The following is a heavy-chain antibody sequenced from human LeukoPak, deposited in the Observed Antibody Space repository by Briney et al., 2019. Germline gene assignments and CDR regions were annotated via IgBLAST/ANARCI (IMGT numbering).Heavy chain of an antibody. V-gene: IGHV4-59*01. D-gene: IGHD6-13*01. CDR2: IYYSGST. J-gene: IGHJ5*02. CDR3: AGAAAGPHWSDP. Sequence: SETLSLTCTVSGGSISSYYWSWIRQPPGKGLEWIGYIYYSGSTNYNPSLKSRVTISVDTSKNQFSLKLSSVTAADTAVYYCAGAAAGPHWSDPWGQGTLVTASS. CDR1: GGSISSYY.